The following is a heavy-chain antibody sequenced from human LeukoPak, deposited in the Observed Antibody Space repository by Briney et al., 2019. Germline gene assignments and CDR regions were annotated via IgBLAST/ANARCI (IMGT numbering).Heavy chain of an antibody. D-gene: IGHD2-2*01. Sequence: SETLSLTCAVYGGSFSGYYWSWIRQHPGKGLEWIGYIYYSGSTYYNPSLKSRVTISVDTSKNQFSLKLSSVTAADTAVYYCARDKKPGVVVVPAARGAGWFDPWGQGTLVTVSS. CDR2: IYYSGST. CDR1: GGSFSGYY. CDR3: ARDKKPGVVVVPAARGAGWFDP. V-gene: IGHV4-31*11. J-gene: IGHJ5*02.